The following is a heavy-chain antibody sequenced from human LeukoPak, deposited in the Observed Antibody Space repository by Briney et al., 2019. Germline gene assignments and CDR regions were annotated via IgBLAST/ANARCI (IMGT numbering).Heavy chain of an antibody. CDR3: ARVSPEVTLDY. J-gene: IGHJ4*02. CDR2: IYSGGST. CDR1: GFTVSSNY. V-gene: IGHV3-53*01. D-gene: IGHD2-21*02. Sequence: GGSLRLSCAASGFTVSSNYMSWVRQAPGKGLEWVSVIYSGGSTFYADSVKGRFTISRDNSKNTLYLQMNSLRAEDTAVYYCARVSPEVTLDYWGQGTLVTVSS.